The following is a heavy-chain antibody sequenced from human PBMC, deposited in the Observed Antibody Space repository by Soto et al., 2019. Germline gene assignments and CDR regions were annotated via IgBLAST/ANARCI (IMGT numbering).Heavy chain of an antibody. CDR1: GFTFSSYR. D-gene: IGHD6-19*01. CDR2: ITSSSSYI. V-gene: IGHV3-21*01. Sequence: EVQLVESGGGLVTPGGSLRLSCAASGFTFSSYRMNWVRQAPGKGLEWVSSITSSSSYIYYADSVKGRFTISRDNAKNSLYLQMNSLRAEDTAVYYCASEQWAGGMDVWGQGTTVTVCS. J-gene: IGHJ6*02. CDR3: ASEQWAGGMDV.